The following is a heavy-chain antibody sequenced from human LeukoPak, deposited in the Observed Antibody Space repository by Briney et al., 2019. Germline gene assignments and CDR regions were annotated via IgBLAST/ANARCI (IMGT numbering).Heavy chain of an antibody. CDR2: IYYSGST. J-gene: IGHJ4*02. D-gene: IGHD3-22*01. CDR1: GGSISSYY. V-gene: IGHV4-59*12. CDR3: AREGFTMIDY. Sequence: SETLSLTCTVSGGSISSYYWSWIRQPPGKGLEWIGYIYYSGSTNYNPSLKSRVTISVDTSKNQFSLKLSSVTAADTAVYYCAREGFTMIDYWGQGTLVTVSS.